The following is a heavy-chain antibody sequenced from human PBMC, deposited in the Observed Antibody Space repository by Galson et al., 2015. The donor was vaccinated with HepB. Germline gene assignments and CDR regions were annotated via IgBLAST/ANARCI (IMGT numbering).Heavy chain of an antibody. D-gene: IGHD6-19*01. CDR1: GGSISSYY. CDR3: ARTSSRAVAIDY. CDR2: IYYSGST. J-gene: IGHJ4*02. Sequence: ETLSLTCTVSGGSISSYYWSWIRQPPGKGLEWIGYIYYSGSTNYNPSLKSRVTIFIDTSKNQFSLNLNSVTAADTAVYFCARTSSRAVAIDYWGQGTLVTVSS. V-gene: IGHV4-59*01.